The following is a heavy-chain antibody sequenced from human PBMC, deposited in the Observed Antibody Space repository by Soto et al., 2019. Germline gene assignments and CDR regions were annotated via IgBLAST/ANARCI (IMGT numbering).Heavy chain of an antibody. CDR1: GFTFSSYA. CDR2: ISGSGGST. V-gene: IGHV3-23*01. J-gene: IGHJ4*02. D-gene: IGHD6-6*01. Sequence: AGGSLRLSWAASGFTFSSYAMSWVRQAPGKGLEWVSAISGSGGSTYYADSVKGRFTISRDNSKNTLYLQMNSLRAEDTAVYYCAKRAYSSSSRYYFDYWGQGTLVTVSS. CDR3: AKRAYSSSSRYYFDY.